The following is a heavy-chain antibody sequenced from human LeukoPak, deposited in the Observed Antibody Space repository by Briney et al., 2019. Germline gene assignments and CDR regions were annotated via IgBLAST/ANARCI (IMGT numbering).Heavy chain of an antibody. CDR1: GGTFSSYA. CDR2: IIPIFGTV. J-gene: IGHJ6*03. Sequence: GASVKVSCKASGGTFSSYAISWVRQAPGQGLEWMGGIIPIFGTVNYAQKFQGRVTIIADESRSIAYMELSSLRYEDTAVYYCARGSDFNLIPPDHYYYYYMDVWGKGTTVTVSS. CDR3: ARGSDFNLIPPDHYYYYYMDV. V-gene: IGHV1-69*13. D-gene: IGHD3-3*01.